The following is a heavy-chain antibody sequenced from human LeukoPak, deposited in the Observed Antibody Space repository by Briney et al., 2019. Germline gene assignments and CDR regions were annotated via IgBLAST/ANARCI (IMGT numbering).Heavy chain of an antibody. CDR3: ARDGEAATEGAFDI. D-gene: IGHD2-15*01. Sequence: GGSLRLSCVASGFTFSSYSMNWVRQAPGRGLEWVSSISSSSYIYYADSVKGRFTISRDNAKNSLYLQMNSLRAEDTAVYYCARDGEAATEGAFDIWGQGTMVTVSS. V-gene: IGHV3-21*01. CDR1: GFTFSSYS. J-gene: IGHJ3*02. CDR2: ISSSSYI.